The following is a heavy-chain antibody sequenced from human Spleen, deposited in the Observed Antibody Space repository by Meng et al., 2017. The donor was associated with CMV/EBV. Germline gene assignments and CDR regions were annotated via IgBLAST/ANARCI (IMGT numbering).Heavy chain of an antibody. CDR1: GYTLPRYY. D-gene: IGHD1-1*01. J-gene: IGHJ4*02. Sequence: GYTLPRYYIHWVRQAPGQGLQWMGWINPNIGTTKYAPKFQGRVTMTRDTSIDTAYMELTSLISDDTAIYYCVRYNWNSRYFDSWGQGTLVAVSS. CDR2: INPNIGTT. CDR3: VRYNWNSRYFDS. V-gene: IGHV1-2*02.